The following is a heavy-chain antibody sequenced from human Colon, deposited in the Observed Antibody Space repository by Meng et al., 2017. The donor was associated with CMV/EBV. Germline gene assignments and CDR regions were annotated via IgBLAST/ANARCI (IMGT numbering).Heavy chain of an antibody. J-gene: IGHJ4*02. CDR3: AKGREYIDFWSGFT. D-gene: IGHD3-3*01. CDR1: GFTFSNYA. V-gene: IGHV3-23*01. Sequence: GESLKISCEGSGFTFSNYAMSWVRQAPGKGLEWLSVISGGGTTTYYADSVKGRFTISRDNSKNTVYLQMNSLEAEDTALYYCAKGREYIDFWSGFTWGQGT. CDR2: ISGGGTTT.